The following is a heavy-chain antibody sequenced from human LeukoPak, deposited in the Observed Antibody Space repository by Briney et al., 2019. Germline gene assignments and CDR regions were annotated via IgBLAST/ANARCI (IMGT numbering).Heavy chain of an antibody. V-gene: IGHV1-2*02. Sequence: ASMKVSCKSSGFTFTDHYIHWVRQGPGQGLEWMGYIGPHSTFTSSPQEFQGRVTMTRDASMSTAYMELTRLTSDDTAVYCCVREGEGPLSKDFDYWGQGTLVTVPS. CDR2: IGPHSTFT. CDR1: GFTFTDHY. D-gene: IGHD2/OR15-2a*01. J-gene: IGHJ4*02. CDR3: VREGEGPLSKDFDY.